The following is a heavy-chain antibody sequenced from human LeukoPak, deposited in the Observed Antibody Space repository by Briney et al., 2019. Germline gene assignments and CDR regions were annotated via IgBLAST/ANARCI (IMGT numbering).Heavy chain of an antibody. CDR1: GFTFRSYD. CDR2: ISYDGSNK. CDR3: ARQWSGLVYYMDV. J-gene: IGHJ6*03. V-gene: IGHV3-30*03. Sequence: PGRSLRLSCAASGFTFRSYDTHWVRQAPGKGLEWVAVISYDGSNKFYADFVKGRFTISRDTSQNTLYLHMNSVRAEDTGVYYCARQWSGLVYYMDVWGKGTTVTVSS. D-gene: IGHD3-10*01.